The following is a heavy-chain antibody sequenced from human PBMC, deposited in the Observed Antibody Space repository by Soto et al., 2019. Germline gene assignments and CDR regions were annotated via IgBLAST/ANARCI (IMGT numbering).Heavy chain of an antibody. CDR3: ARVSPPSSGSYHGY. CDR1: GYTFINYY. Sequence: ASVKVSCKASGYTFINYYIHWVRQAPGQGLGWMARINPMGGSTNYAQKFQGRVTLTSDTSTSTAYMELRSLRSDDTALYYCARVSPPSSGSYHGYCGQGTLVTVSS. J-gene: IGHJ4*02. V-gene: IGHV1-46*01. D-gene: IGHD3-10*01. CDR2: INPMGGST.